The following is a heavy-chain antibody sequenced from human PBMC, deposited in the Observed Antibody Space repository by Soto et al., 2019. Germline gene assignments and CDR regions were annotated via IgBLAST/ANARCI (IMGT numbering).Heavy chain of an antibody. CDR2: ISYSGST. Sequence: QVQLQESGPGLVQPSQTLSLPCTVSVGSISSGGYYWSWIRQHPGTALEWIGHISYSGSTYYNTSLKSRVTISVDTSRNQFSLIVNSVTAADTAVYYCARGVLHWGQGTLVTVSS. CDR1: VGSISSGGYY. V-gene: IGHV4-31*03. CDR3: ARGVLH. J-gene: IGHJ4*01.